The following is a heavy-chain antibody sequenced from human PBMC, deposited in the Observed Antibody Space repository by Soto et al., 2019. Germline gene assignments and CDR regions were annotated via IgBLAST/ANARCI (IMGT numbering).Heavy chain of an antibody. D-gene: IGHD6-19*01. CDR2: IIHIFGTA. CDR3: AKVRYSSPMGYYYGMDV. V-gene: IGHV1-69*01. J-gene: IGHJ6*02. CDR1: IVAFSKFI. Sequence: QAQLEQSGGEVKKPGSSVTVSCNASIVAFSKFIVTWVRQAPGLGLEWVGGIIHIFGTANYAQKFQGRVTITADESTSTAYMEVNTLRSEDTAVYYCAKVRYSSPMGYYYGMDVWGQGTTVTVSS.